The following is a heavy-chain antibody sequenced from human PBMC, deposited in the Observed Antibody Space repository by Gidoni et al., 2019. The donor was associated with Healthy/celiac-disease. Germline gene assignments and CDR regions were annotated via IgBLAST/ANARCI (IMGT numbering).Heavy chain of an antibody. V-gene: IGHV3-49*04. CDR2: IRSKAYGGTT. D-gene: IGHD5-18*01. CDR1: GLTFGAYA. Sequence: EVQLVESGGGLVQPGRSMRLSCTASGLTFGAYAMSWVRQAPGKGLEWVGFIRSKAYGGTTEYAASVKGRFTISRDDSKSIAYLQMNSLKTEDTAVYYCTRDSYGIYYYYGMDVWGQGTTVTVSS. CDR3: TRDSYGIYYYYGMDV. J-gene: IGHJ6*02.